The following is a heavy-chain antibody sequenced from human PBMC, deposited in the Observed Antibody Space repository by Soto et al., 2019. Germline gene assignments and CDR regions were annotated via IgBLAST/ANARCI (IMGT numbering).Heavy chain of an antibody. CDR1: GGSISSSSYY. J-gene: IGHJ4*02. CDR2: IYYSGST. V-gene: IGHV4-39*01. D-gene: IGHD3-16*02. Sequence: SETLSLTCTVSGGSISSSSYYWGWIRQPPGKGLEWIGSIYYSGSTYYNPSLKSRVTISVNTSKNQFSLKLSSVTAADTAVYYCARTPYDYIWGSYRYTMPLIDYWGQGTLVTVSS. CDR3: ARTPYDYIWGSYRYTMPLIDY.